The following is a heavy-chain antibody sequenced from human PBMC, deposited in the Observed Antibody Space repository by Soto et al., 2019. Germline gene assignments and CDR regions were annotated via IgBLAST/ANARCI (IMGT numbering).Heavy chain of an antibody. CDR1: GGSISSGGSS. CDR2: NYYSGIT. CDR3: ARGSSIAGLYYGMDV. V-gene: IGHV4-31*03. D-gene: IGHD6-6*01. J-gene: IGHJ6*02. Sequence: SETLSHTCTVSGGSISSGGSSSTWIRQHPGKGLEWIGYNYYSGITYYNPSLKSRVTISLDTSKNQFSLKLSSVTAADTAVYYCARGSSIAGLYYGMDVWGQGTTVS.